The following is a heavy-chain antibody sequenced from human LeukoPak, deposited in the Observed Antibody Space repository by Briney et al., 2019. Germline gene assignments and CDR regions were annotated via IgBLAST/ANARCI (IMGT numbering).Heavy chain of an antibody. CDR1: GYTFTSYY. D-gene: IGHD6-13*01. J-gene: IGHJ4*02. CDR3: ASSGAAAGQRDY. CDR2: INPSGGST. Sequence: ASVKVSCKASGYTFTSYYMHWVRQAPGQGLEWMGIINPSGGSTSYAQKFQGRVTMTRDTSTSTVYVELSSLRSEDTAVYYCASSGAAAGQRDYWGQGTLVTVSS. V-gene: IGHV1-46*01.